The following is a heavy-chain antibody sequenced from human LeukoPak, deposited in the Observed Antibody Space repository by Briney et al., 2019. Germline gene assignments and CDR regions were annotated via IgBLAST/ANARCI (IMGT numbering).Heavy chain of an antibody. J-gene: IGHJ4*02. CDR2: INHSGST. D-gene: IGHD6-13*01. V-gene: IGHV4-34*01. Sequence: SETLSLTCTVSGDSISSSYWSWIRQPPGKGLEWIGEINHSGSTNYNPSLKSRVTISVDTSKNQFSLKLSSVTAADTAVYYCARGLRSSWYFDFWGQGTLVTVSS. CDR3: ARGLRSSWYFDF. CDR1: GDSISSSY.